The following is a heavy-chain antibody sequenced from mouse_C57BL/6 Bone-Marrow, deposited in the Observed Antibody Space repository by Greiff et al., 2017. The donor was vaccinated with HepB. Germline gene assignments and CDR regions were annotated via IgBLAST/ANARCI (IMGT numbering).Heavy chain of an antibody. CDR1: GYTFTDYY. V-gene: IGHV1-76*01. J-gene: IGHJ3*01. D-gene: IGHD1-1*01. CDR3: ARGYYGSAWFAY. CDR2: IYPGSGNT. Sequence: QVQLQQSGAELVRPGASVKLSCKASGYTFTDYYINWVKQRPGQGLEWIARIYPGSGNTYYNEKFKGKATLTAEKSSSTAYMQLSSLTSEDSAVYFCARGYYGSAWFAYWGQGTLVTVSA.